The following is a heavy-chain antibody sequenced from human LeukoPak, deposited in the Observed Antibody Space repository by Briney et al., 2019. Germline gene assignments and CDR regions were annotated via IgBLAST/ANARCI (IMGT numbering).Heavy chain of an antibody. CDR3: ARALYYDSSGYYYGDDY. Sequence: GSLTLSCAASGFSFSTYAMSWIRQPPGKGLEWIGEINHSGSTNYNPSLKSRVTISVDTSKNQFSLKLSSVTAADTAVYYCARALYYDSSGYYYGDDYWGQGTLVTVSS. V-gene: IGHV4-34*01. CDR1: GFSFSTYA. J-gene: IGHJ4*02. D-gene: IGHD3-22*01. CDR2: INHSGST.